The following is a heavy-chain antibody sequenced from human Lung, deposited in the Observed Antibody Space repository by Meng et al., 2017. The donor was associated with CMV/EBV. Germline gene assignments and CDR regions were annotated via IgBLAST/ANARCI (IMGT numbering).Heavy chain of an antibody. V-gene: IGHV1-8*01. CDR3: ATGVADFEY. CDR1: GYTFTSYD. Sequence: QVALGQAGAEVKKAGASVKVSCKASGYTFTSYDINWVRQGTGQGLEWMGWMNPNRGTTGYAQKFQGRVTMTRNISKSTAYMDLSSLRSEDTAVYYCATGVADFEYWGQGTLVTVSS. CDR2: MNPNRGTT. D-gene: IGHD6-19*01. J-gene: IGHJ4*02.